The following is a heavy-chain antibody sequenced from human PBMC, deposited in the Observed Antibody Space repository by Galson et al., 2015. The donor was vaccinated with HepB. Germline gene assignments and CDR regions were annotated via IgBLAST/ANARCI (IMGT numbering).Heavy chain of an antibody. D-gene: IGHD3-3*01. CDR1: GFTFSSYC. V-gene: IGHV3-30*18. Sequence: SLRLSCAASGFTFSSYCMNWVRQAPGKGLEWVADISCDGSNRYYADSVKGRFTISRDNSKNTLYLQMNSLRAEDTAVYYCAKDLRVKDSCSGQSPYYYYMAVWGKGTTVTVSS. J-gene: IGHJ6*03. CDR3: AKDLRVKDSCSGQSPYYYYMAV. CDR2: ISCDGSNR.